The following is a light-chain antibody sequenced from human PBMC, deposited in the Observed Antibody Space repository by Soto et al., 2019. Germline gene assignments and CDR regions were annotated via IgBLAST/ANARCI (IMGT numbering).Light chain of an antibody. CDR1: SSDVGRYNY. Sequence: QSVLTQPASVSGSPGQSITISCTGTSSDVGRYNYVSWYQQHPGKVPKLIIYEVTNRPSGVSNRFSGSKSGNTASLTISGLQAVGEADYYRSSYTSSSTLVFGGGTKVTVL. J-gene: IGLJ3*02. CDR2: EVT. V-gene: IGLV2-14*01. CDR3: SSYTSSSTLV.